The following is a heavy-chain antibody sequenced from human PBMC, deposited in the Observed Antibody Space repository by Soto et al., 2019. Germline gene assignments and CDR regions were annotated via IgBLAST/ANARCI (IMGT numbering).Heavy chain of an antibody. D-gene: IGHD3-9*01. J-gene: IGHJ4*02. V-gene: IGHV4-39*01. CDR2: IYYSGST. CDR3: ARLGKRYDILTGYYSSGDFDY. Sequence: QLQLQESGPGLVKPSETLSLTCTVSGGSISSSSYYWGWIRQPPGKGLEWIGSIYYSGSTYYNPSLKSRVTISVDTSKNQFSLKLSSVTAADTAVYYCARLGKRYDILTGYYSSGDFDYWGQGTLVTVSS. CDR1: GGSISSSSYY.